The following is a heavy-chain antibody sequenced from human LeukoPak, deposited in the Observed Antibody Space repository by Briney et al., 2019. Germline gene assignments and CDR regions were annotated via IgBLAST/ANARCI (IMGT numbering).Heavy chain of an antibody. CDR2: IYYSGST. V-gene: IGHV4-39*07. CDR3: ARARYYYGSGSYYFDY. J-gene: IGHJ4*02. D-gene: IGHD3-10*01. CDR1: GGSISSSSYY. Sequence: SETLSLTCTVSGGSISSSSYYWDWIRQPPGKGLEWIGNIYYSGSTYYNPSLKSRVTMSVDTSKNQFSLKLSSVTAADTAVYYCARARYYYGSGSYYFDYWGQGTLVTVSS.